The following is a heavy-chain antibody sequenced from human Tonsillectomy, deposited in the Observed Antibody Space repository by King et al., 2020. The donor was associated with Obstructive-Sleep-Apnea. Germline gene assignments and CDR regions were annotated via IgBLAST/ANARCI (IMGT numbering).Heavy chain of an antibody. J-gene: IGHJ1*01. D-gene: IGHD1-26*01. CDR2: INAGNGNT. CDR1: GYTFTSYA. V-gene: IGHV1-3*01. Sequence: QLVQSGAEVKKPGASVKVSCKASGYTFTSYAMHWVRQAPGQRLEWMGWINAGNGNTKYSQKFRGRVTITRDTSASTAYMELSSLRSEDTAVYYCARDSRYSGSSQEGLQHWGQGTLVTVSS. CDR3: ARDSRYSGSSQEGLQH.